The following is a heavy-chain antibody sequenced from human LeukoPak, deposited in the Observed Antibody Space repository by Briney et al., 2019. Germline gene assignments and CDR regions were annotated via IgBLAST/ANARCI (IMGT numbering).Heavy chain of an antibody. D-gene: IGHD1-7*01. CDR3: ARYRVAREWHYHPMFDY. Sequence: GGSLRLSCVASGFTFSDHWMHWVRQVPGEGPVWVSRINPDETDTTCADSVKGRFTISGDNAKNTLYLQMNSLRAEDTAVYYCARYRVAREWHYHPMFDYWGQGTPVTVTS. CDR1: GFTFSDHW. V-gene: IGHV3-74*01. J-gene: IGHJ4*02. CDR2: INPDETDT.